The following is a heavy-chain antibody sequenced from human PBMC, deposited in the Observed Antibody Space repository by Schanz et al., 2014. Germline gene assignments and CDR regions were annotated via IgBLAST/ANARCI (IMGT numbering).Heavy chain of an antibody. D-gene: IGHD4-17*01. CDR1: GYNFNRHD. Sequence: QVQLVQSGPEVKKPGALVRLSCKASGYNFNRHDISWVRQAPGQGLEWMGWISGYNGNMNYAPKFQGRVTMTTDTATNTAYMELRSLRLDDTAVYYCARATTAWPFDLWGQGTLVTVSS. V-gene: IGHV1-18*04. CDR2: ISGYNGNM. CDR3: ARATTAWPFDL. J-gene: IGHJ4*02.